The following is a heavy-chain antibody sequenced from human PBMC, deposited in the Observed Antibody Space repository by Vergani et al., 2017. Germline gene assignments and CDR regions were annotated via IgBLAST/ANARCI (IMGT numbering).Heavy chain of an antibody. CDR3: AXDGRSVLRFLAGYYMDV. CDR2: ISYDGGNK. J-gene: IGHJ6*03. D-gene: IGHD3-3*01. CDR1: GFTFSSYG. Sequence: QVQLVESGGGVVQPGRSLRLSCAASGFTFSSYGMHWVRQAPGKGLEWVAVISYDGGNKYYADSVKGRFTISRDNSKNTLYLQMNSLRAEDTAVYYCAXDGRSVLRFLAGYYMDVWGKGTTVTVSS. V-gene: IGHV3-30*18.